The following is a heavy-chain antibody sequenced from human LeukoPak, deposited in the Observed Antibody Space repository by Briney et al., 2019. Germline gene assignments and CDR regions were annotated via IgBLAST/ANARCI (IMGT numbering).Heavy chain of an antibody. J-gene: IGHJ4*02. V-gene: IGHV3-53*01. CDR1: GFTVSSSY. D-gene: IGHD3-9*01. CDR2: IYGGGGT. Sequence: GGSLRLSCTASGFTVSSSYMTWVRQAPGKGLEWVSLIYGGGGTYYADSVQGRFTISRHNSKNTLCLQMNSLRAEDTAVYYCARDSQGEPTLRYFDWQTEYYFDYWGQGTLVTVSS. CDR3: ARDSQGEPTLRYFDWQTEYYFDY.